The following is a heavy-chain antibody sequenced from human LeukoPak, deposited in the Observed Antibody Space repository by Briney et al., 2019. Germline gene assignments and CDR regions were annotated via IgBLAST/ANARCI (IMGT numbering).Heavy chain of an antibody. V-gene: IGHV4-30-2*01. J-gene: IGHJ4*02. D-gene: IGHD3-10*01. CDR2: IYHSGST. Sequence: SETLSLTCAVSGGSISSGGYSGSWIRQPPGKGLEWIGYIYHSGSTYYNPSLKSRVTISVDRSKNQFSLKLSSVTAADTAVYYCARANQYYYGAIGWYFDYWGQGTLVTVSS. CDR1: GGSISSGGYS. CDR3: ARANQYYYGAIGWYFDY.